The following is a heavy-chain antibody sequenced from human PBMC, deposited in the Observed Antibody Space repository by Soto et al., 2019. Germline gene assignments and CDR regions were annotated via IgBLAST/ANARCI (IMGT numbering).Heavy chain of an antibody. V-gene: IGHV1-18*01. CDR3: ARGRYGDY. Sequence: QVHLVQSGAEVKKPGASVKVTFKGYGYTFTSYGITWVRQAPGRGLEWMGWISAHNGKTNYAQKLQGRGTVTRATATSTAYMELRSLRSDDTAVYYCARGRYGDYGGQGALVTFSS. J-gene: IGHJ4*02. D-gene: IGHD1-1*01. CDR1: GYTFTSYG. CDR2: ISAHNGKT.